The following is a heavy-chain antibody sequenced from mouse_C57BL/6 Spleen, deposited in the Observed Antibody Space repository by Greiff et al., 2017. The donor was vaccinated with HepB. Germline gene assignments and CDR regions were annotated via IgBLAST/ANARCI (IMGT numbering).Heavy chain of an antibody. V-gene: IGHV5-4*01. CDR3: ASGASWFAY. CDR1: GFTFSSYA. J-gene: IGHJ3*01. CDR2: ISDGGSYT. Sequence: EVQRVESGGGLVKPGGSLKLSCAASGFTFSSYAMSWVRQTPEKRLEWVATISDGGSYTYYPDNVKGRFTISRDNAKNNLYLQMSHLKSEDTAMYYCASGASWFAYWGQGTLVTVSA.